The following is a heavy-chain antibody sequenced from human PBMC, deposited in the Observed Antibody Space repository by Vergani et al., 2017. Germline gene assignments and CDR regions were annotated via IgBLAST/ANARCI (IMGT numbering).Heavy chain of an antibody. CDR1: GFTFSSYW. D-gene: IGHD3-10*01. Sequence: EVQLVESGGGLVQPGGSLRLSCAASGFTFSSYWMSWVRQAPGKGLEWVANIKQDGSEKYYVDSVKGRFTISRDNAKNSLYLQMNSLRAEDTAVYYCARLRGEFQVLYYFDYWGQGTLVTVSS. CDR2: IKQDGSEK. J-gene: IGHJ4*02. V-gene: IGHV3-7*01. CDR3: ARLRGEFQVLYYFDY.